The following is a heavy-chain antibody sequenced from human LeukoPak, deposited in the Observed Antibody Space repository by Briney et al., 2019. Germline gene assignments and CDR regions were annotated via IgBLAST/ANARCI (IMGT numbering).Heavy chain of an antibody. J-gene: IGHJ4*02. D-gene: IGHD6-13*01. CDR2: INHSGST. Sequence: SETLSPTCAVYGGSFGGYYWSWIRQPPGKGLEWIGEINHSGSTNYNPSLKSRVTISVDTSKNQFSLKLSSVTAADTAVYYCARGEAAAAHFDYWGQGTLVTVSS. CDR3: ARGEAAAAHFDY. CDR1: GGSFGGYY. V-gene: IGHV4-34*01.